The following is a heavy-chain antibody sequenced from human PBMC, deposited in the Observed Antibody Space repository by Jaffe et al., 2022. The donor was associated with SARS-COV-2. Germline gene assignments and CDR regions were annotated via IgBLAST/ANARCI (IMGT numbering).Heavy chain of an antibody. J-gene: IGHJ5*02. CDR2: IYPADSES. Sequence: EVQLEQSGAEVKKPGESLKISCKGSGYIFTNYWIAWVRQMPGKGLEWMGVIYPADSESRYSPSFQGHVTFSTDNSISTAYLHWSSLKASDTAMYYCARQFDYDILTGTNWFAPWGQGSLVTVSS. CDR3: ARQFDYDILTGTNWFAP. CDR1: GYIFTNYW. D-gene: IGHD3-9*01. V-gene: IGHV5-51*01.